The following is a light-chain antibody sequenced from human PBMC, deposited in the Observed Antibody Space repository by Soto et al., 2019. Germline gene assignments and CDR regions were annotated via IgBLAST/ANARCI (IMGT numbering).Light chain of an antibody. CDR2: GAS. Sequence: DIVLTHSPGTLSLSPRSRAAPSSRASQTVSSSNLAWYQQKPGHAPRLPIYGASSRATGITDRFSGSGFATDFSLPMSRVEPEDFAVYYCQQYLKNFGQGTRLEIK. V-gene: IGKV3-20*01. CDR3: QQYLKN. J-gene: IGKJ5*01. CDR1: QTVSSSN.